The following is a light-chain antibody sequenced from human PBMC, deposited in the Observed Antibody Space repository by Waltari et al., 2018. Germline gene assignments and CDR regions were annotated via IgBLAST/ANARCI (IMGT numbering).Light chain of an antibody. Sequence: DIQMTQSPSSLSASVGDTVTITCRASQSISSWLDWYQQKPGKAPKLLIQKASSLQSGVRSRFSGSGSGTEFTVTISSLQPEDCATYYCLQYSSSRTFGQGTKVEIK. J-gene: IGKJ1*01. CDR2: KAS. CDR1: QSISSW. CDR3: LQYSSSRT. V-gene: IGKV1-12*01.